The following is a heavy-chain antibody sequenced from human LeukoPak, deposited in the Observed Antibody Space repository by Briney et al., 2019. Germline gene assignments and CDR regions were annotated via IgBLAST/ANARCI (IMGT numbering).Heavy chain of an antibody. CDR3: ARDGWYSDAFDI. D-gene: IGHD6-19*01. CDR2: VSTRSTI. CDR1: GFTFSSYS. J-gene: IGHJ3*02. V-gene: IGHV3-48*02. Sequence: GRSLKLSWAAAGFTFSSYSMNSVRQDPGKGRGWVSYVSTRSTIYYADSVKGRFTISRDNAKNSLYLQMNSLRDEDTAVYYCARDGWYSDAFDIWGQGTMATVPS.